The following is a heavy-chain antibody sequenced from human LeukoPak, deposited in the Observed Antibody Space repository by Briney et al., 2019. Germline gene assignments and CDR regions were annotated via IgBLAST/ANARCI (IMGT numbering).Heavy chain of an antibody. V-gene: IGHV3-30-3*01. CDR3: ASPCDFWSGYIEPVRGDF. Sequence: PGGSLRLSCAASGFTFSRYAMHWVRQAPGKGLEWVAVISYDGSNKFYADSVKGRFTISRDNSKNTLYLQMNALRAEDTAVYYCASPCDFWSGYIEPVRGDFWGQGTLVAVSS. CDR1: GFTFSRYA. D-gene: IGHD3-3*01. J-gene: IGHJ4*02. CDR2: ISYDGSNK.